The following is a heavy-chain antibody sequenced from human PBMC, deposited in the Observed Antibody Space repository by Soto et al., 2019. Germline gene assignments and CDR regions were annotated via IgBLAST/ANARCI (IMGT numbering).Heavy chain of an antibody. J-gene: IGHJ4*02. CDR2: IDWDDDK. D-gene: IGHD3-10*01. Sequence: SGPTLVNPTQPLTLTCTFSGFSLSTSGMCVSWIRQPPGKALEWLALIDWDDDKYYSTSLQTRLTISKDTSKNQVVLTMTNMDPVDTATYYCARMDSGSYYGYFDYWGQGTLVTVSS. CDR3: ARMDSGSYYGYFDY. V-gene: IGHV2-70*01. CDR1: GFSLSTSGMC.